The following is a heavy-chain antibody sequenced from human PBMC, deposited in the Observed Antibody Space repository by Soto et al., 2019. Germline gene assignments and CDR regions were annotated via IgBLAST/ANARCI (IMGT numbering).Heavy chain of an antibody. CDR2: IYYSGST. CDR3: AREDSSSWYEVGNWFDP. Sequence: PSETLSLTCTVSGGSISSSSYYWCWIRQPPGKGLEWIGSIYYSGSTYYNPSLKSRVTISVDTSKNQFSLKLSSVTAADTAVYYCAREDSSSWYEVGNWFDPWGQGTLVTVSS. J-gene: IGHJ5*02. D-gene: IGHD6-13*01. V-gene: IGHV4-39*01. CDR1: GGSISSSSYY.